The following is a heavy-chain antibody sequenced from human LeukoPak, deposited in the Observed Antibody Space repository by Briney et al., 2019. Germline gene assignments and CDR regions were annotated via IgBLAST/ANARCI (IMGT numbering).Heavy chain of an antibody. CDR2: INPNSGGT. V-gene: IGHV1-2*02. D-gene: IGHD3-10*01. Sequence: ASVTVSCTASGYTFTVYYMHWVRQAPGQGLEWMGWINPNSGGTNYAQKFQGRVTMTRDTSISTAYMELSRLRSDDTAVYYCARDLNYYGSGSYLFDYWGQATLVSVSS. CDR1: GYTFTVYY. J-gene: IGHJ4*02. CDR3: ARDLNYYGSGSYLFDY.